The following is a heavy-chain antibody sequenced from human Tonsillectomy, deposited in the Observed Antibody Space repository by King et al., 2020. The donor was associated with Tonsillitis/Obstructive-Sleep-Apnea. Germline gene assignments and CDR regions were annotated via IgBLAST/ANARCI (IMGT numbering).Heavy chain of an antibody. D-gene: IGHD1-14*01. Sequence: QLQESGPGLVKPSETLSLTCTVSGGSISSYYWSWIRQPPGKGLEWIGYIYYSGSTNYNPSLKSRVTISVATSKNQFSLKLSSVTAADTAVYYCARLHPGRFYFDYWGQGTLVTVSS. CDR2: IYYSGST. V-gene: IGHV4-59*01. CDR3: ARLHPGRFYFDY. J-gene: IGHJ4*02. CDR1: GGSISSYY.